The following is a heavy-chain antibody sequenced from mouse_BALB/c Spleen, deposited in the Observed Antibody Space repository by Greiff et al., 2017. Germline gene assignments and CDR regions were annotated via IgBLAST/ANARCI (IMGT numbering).Heavy chain of an antibody. V-gene: IGHV5-12-1*01. Sequence: EVQLVESGGGLVKPGGSLKLSCAASGFAFSSYDMSWVRQTPEKRLEWVAYISSGGGSTYYPDTVKGRFIISRDNAKNTLYLQMSSLKSEDTAMYYCARQSWARGAYYAMDYWGQGTSVTVSS. J-gene: IGHJ4*01. D-gene: IGHD4-1*01. CDR2: ISSGGGST. CDR1: GFAFSSYD. CDR3: ARQSWARGAYYAMDY.